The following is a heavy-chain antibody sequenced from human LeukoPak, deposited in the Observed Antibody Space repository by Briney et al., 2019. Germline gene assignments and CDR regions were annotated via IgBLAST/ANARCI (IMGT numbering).Heavy chain of an antibody. CDR1: GFAFDDFA. Sequence: GQSLRRSCTTSGFAFDDFAMSWVRQPAGKGLEWVGFIRRRAYGGAAEYAASVKGRFIISRDDSKGIAYLQMNSLKTEDTAVYYCSRNGLVDFDYWGQGSRVIVSP. V-gene: IGHV3-49*04. CDR2: IRRRAYGGAA. CDR3: SRNGLVDFDY. J-gene: IGHJ4*02.